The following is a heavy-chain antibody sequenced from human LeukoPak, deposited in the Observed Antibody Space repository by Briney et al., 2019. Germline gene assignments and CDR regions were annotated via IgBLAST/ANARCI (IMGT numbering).Heavy chain of an antibody. J-gene: IGHJ4*02. CDR3: ARGGVVSFYDFWSGYYNRNDY. Sequence: ASVKVSCKASGYTFTSYGISWVRQAPGQGLEWMGWISAYNGNTNYAQKFQGRVTMTRNTSISTAYMELGSLRSEDTAVYYCARGGVVSFYDFWSGYYNRNDYWGQGTLVTVSS. D-gene: IGHD3-3*01. V-gene: IGHV1-18*01. CDR2: ISAYNGNT. CDR1: GYTFTSYG.